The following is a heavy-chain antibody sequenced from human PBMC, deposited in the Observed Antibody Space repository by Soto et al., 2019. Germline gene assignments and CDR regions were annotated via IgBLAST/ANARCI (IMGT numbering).Heavy chain of an antibody. CDR2: LSWNGASI. V-gene: IGHV3-9*01. CDR1: GFTFDDYA. CDR3: AKAESSGWYYAVDY. D-gene: IGHD6-19*01. J-gene: IGHJ4*02. Sequence: EVQLVESGGGLVQPGRSLRLSCAASGFTFDDYAMHWVRQAPGKGLEWVSGLSWNGASIDYADSVKGRFTISRDKAKNSLYLQMNSLRPEDTALYYCAKAESSGWYYAVDYWGQGILVIVSS.